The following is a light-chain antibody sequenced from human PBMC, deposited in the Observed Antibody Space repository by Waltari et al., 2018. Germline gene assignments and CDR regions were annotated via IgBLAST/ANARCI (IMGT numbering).Light chain of an antibody. CDR3: QQYYSYFT. Sequence: DIQMTQSPSTLSASVGDRVTITCRASQSIGSLLAWFQQKPGKATKLLIYDAASLESGVPSRFSGSGSVTEFTLTINSLQPDDFATYSCQQYYSYFTFGGGAKVEIK. J-gene: IGKJ4*01. CDR1: QSIGSL. V-gene: IGKV1-5*01. CDR2: DAA.